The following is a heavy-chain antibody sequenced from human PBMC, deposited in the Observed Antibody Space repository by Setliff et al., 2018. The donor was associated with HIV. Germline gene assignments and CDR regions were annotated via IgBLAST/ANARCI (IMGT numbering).Heavy chain of an antibody. Sequence: PGGSLRLSCGASGFTFSSYAMSWVRQAPGKGLEWVSSISSASSYIYYEDSVKGRFTVSRDNAEHSLYLQMNSLRAEDTAIYYCANIRLGSWGQGTLVTVSS. CDR2: ISSASSYI. V-gene: IGHV3-21*03. J-gene: IGHJ5*02. CDR1: GFTFSSYA. D-gene: IGHD2-2*02. CDR3: ANIRLGS.